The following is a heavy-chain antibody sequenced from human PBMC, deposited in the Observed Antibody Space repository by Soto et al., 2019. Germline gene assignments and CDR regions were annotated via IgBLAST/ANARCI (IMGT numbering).Heavy chain of an antibody. CDR3: ATERMVPSLDY. Sequence: HPGGSLRLSCAASGFTFDDYAMHWVRQAPGKGLEWVSGISWNSGSIGYADSVKGRFTISRDNAKNSLYLQMNSLRAEDTALYYCATERMVPSLDYWGQGTLVTVSS. J-gene: IGHJ4*02. CDR1: GFTFDDYA. V-gene: IGHV3-9*01. D-gene: IGHD3-10*01. CDR2: ISWNSGSI.